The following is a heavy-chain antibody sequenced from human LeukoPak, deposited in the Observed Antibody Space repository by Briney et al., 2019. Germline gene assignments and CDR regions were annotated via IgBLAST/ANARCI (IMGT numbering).Heavy chain of an antibody. D-gene: IGHD2-15*01. CDR1: GSRFPIYW. V-gene: IGHV5-51*01. CDR2: IYPDDSDI. J-gene: IGHJ4*02. CDR3: ARLQRFCRGGNCYFFSY. Sequence: GEALKISFKGSGSRFPIYWIGWVRQMPGKGLEWMGIIYPDDSDIIDSPSFQGQVTISADKSINTAYLQWSSLKAWHTVMYYCARLQRFCRGGNCYFFSYWGQGTPVTVSS.